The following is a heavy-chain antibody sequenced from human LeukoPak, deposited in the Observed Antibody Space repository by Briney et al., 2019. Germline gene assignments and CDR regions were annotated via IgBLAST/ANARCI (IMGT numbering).Heavy chain of an antibody. V-gene: IGHV1-18*01. J-gene: IGHJ6*03. CDR3: ARGRAFCGGDCPSLDALYFYYMDV. CDR2: ISPYNGKT. D-gene: IGHD2-21*02. Sequence: GASVKVSCKASGYTFVSYGINWVWQAHGQGLEWMGWISPYNGKTDYAQKFQGRVTMTTDTSTNIGYMEVRNLTSDDTAVYYCARGRAFCGGDCPSLDALYFYYMDVWGKGTTVTVSS. CDR1: GYTFVSYG.